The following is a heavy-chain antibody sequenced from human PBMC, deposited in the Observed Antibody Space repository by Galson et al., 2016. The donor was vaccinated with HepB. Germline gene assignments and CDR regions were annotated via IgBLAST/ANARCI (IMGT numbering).Heavy chain of an antibody. CDR1: GTSVSSGDYY. D-gene: IGHD2/OR15-2a*01. CDR2: ISDSGST. J-gene: IGHJ5*02. V-gene: IGHV4-31*03. CDR3: ARYDESVKNWPLRSHNWIDP. Sequence: TLSLTCTVSGTSVSSGDYYWTWIRQRPGEGLEWIGYISDSGSTYYNPSLKSRFTISVDTSKNQFSLDLNTVTPADTAVYFCARYDESVKNWPLRSHNWIDPWGQGTLVTVSS.